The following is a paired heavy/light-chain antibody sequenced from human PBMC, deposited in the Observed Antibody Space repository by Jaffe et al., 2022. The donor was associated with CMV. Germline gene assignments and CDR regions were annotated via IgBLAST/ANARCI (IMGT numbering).Light chain of an antibody. CDR3: QQYGGSGYI. CDR2: AAS. V-gene: IGKV3-20*01. J-gene: IGKJ2*01. CDR1: QSVSSSY. Sequence: EIVLTQSPGTLSLSPGESATLSCRASQSVSSSYLVWYQQKPGQALRLLIYAASSRATGIPDRFSGSGSGTDFTLTISRLEPEDLAVYYCQQYGGSGYIFGQGTKLEIK.
Heavy chain of an antibody. CDR1: GYTFTGYF. CDR3: ARELPGSYYFDY. CDR2: IRPSGGAT. Sequence: QVQLVQSGAEVKQPGASVKVSCKASGYTFTGYFIHWVRQAPGQGLEWMGIIRPSGGATDYAQKFQGRVTMASDTSTSTVYMELTRLGSEDTATYYCARELPGSYYFDYWGQGTLVTVSS. J-gene: IGHJ4*02. D-gene: IGHD3-10*01. V-gene: IGHV1-46*01.